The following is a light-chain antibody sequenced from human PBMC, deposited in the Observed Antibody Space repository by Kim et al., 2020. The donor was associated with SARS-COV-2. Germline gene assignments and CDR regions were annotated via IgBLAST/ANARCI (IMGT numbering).Light chain of an antibody. CDR2: GAS. V-gene: IGKV3-20*01. CDR1: RSVSSSY. CDR3: QQYGYSLS. Sequence: WSPGERATLSGRASRSVSSSYLAWYQLKPGQAPRLLIYGASSRATGIPDRFGGSGSGTYSTLTISRLEPEDFAVYYCQQYGYSLSFGGRTKVDIK. J-gene: IGKJ4*01.